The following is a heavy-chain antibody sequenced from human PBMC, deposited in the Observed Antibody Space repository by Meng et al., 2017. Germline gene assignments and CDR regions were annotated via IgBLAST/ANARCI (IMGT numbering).Heavy chain of an antibody. J-gene: IGHJ4*02. D-gene: IGHD5-18*01. CDR1: GYTFTSYA. V-gene: IGHV7-4-1*02. Sequence: VQSGSQLKKPGAPLKVSCKASGYTFTSYAMNGVRQAPGQGLEWMGWINTNTGNPTYAQGFTGRFVFSLDTSVSTAYLQISSLKAEDTAVYYCAREPYGYFTDYWGQGTLVTVSS. CDR3: AREPYGYFTDY. CDR2: INTNTGNP.